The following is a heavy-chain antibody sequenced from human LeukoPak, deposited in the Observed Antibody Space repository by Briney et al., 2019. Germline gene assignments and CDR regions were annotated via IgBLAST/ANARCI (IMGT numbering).Heavy chain of an antibody. CDR3: ARDPGYGSGSYYRSYYGMDV. D-gene: IGHD3-10*01. CDR2: INPSGGST. J-gene: IGHJ6*04. CDR1: GYTFTSYY. V-gene: IGHV1-46*01. Sequence: ASVKVSCKASGYTFTSYYMHWVRQAPGQGLEWMGIINPSGGSTSYAQKFQGRVTMTRDTSTSTVYMELSSLRPEDTAVYYCARDPGYGSGSYYRSYYGMDVWGKGTTVTVSS.